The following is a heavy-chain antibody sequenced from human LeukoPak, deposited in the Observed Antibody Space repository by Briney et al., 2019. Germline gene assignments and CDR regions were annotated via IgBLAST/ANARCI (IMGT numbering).Heavy chain of an antibody. J-gene: IGHJ4*02. D-gene: IGHD3-16*02. CDR1: GYIFTSHV. Sequence: ASVKVSCKASGYIFTSHVIHWVRQAPGQRLEWMGWINAGNGNTKYSQEFQGRVTITRDASASTSYMELNSLRSEDMAVYYCARGPLGDLSPSDYWGQGTLVTVSS. CDR2: INAGNGNT. CDR3: ARGPLGDLSPSDY. V-gene: IGHV1-3*03.